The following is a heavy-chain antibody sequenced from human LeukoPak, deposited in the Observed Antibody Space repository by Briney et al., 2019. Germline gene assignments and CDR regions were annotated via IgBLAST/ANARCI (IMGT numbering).Heavy chain of an antibody. D-gene: IGHD3-22*01. CDR1: GYSFTSYW. J-gene: IGHJ4*02. CDR2: IYPGDSGT. CDR3: ARQKRAYYYDSSGHTIDY. V-gene: IGHV5-51*01. Sequence: GESLKISCKGSGYSFTSYWIGWVRQMPGKGLEWVGIIYPGDSGTRYSPSFQGQVTISADKSISTAYLQWSSLKASDTAMYYCARQKRAYYYDSSGHTIDYWGQGTLVTVSS.